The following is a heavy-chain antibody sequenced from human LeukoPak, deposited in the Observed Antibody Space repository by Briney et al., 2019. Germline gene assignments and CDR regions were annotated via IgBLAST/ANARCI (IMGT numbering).Heavy chain of an antibody. Sequence: GSSVKVSCKASGGTFSSYAISWVRQAPGKGLDWMGGIIPIFGTSNYAQKFQGRVTITAHESTSAAYMELSSLRSEDTAVYYCARERSIAAAGYYLDYWGQGTLVTVSS. CDR2: IIPIFGTS. J-gene: IGHJ4*02. D-gene: IGHD6-13*01. CDR3: ARERSIAAAGYYLDY. CDR1: GGTFSSYA. V-gene: IGHV1-69*01.